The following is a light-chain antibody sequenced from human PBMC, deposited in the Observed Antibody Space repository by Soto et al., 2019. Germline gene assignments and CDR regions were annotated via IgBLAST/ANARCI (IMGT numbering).Light chain of an antibody. CDR2: GAS. Sequence: VLTQSPATLSLSPGERATLSCRASPSVLTYIAWYQQKPGQAPRLLIYGASKRATGVPARFSGSGSGTDFTLTISSLEPEDLAVYFCQQRERTFGQGTKV. J-gene: IGKJ1*01. CDR3: QQRERT. CDR1: PSVLTY. V-gene: IGKV3-11*01.